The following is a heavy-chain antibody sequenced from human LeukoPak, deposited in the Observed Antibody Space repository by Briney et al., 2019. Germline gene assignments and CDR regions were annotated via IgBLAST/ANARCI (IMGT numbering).Heavy chain of an antibody. CDR2: ISSSSSYI. CDR1: GFTFSSYN. J-gene: IGHJ4*02. V-gene: IGHV3-21*01. Sequence: GGSLRLSCAASGFTFSSYNMNWVRQAPGKGLEWVSSISSSSSYIYYADSVKDRFTISRDNAKNSLYLQMNSLKAEDTALYYCARGLHAGDYWGQGTLVTVSS. CDR3: ARGLHAGDY.